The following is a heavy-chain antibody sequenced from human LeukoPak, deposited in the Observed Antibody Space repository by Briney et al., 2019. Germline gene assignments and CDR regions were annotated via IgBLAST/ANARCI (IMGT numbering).Heavy chain of an antibody. D-gene: IGHD1-14*01. J-gene: IGHJ6*03. CDR3: AKTGFQWGYYFYYMDV. V-gene: IGHV3-30*02. CDR1: GFTFSNYA. CDR2: IRHDGSQI. Sequence: GGSLRLSCAASGFTFSNYAMHWVRQAPGKGLEWVAFIRHDGSQIYYADSVRGRFTISRDNSKDTLYLQMNSLIAEDSAVYYCAKTGFQWGYYFYYMDVWVKGTTVTVSS.